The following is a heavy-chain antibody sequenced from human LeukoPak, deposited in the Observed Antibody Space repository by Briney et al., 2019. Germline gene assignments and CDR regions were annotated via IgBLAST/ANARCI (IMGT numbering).Heavy chain of an antibody. J-gene: IGHJ4*02. CDR3: ARLVVSYGERFDY. D-gene: IGHD2-15*01. Sequence: SETLSLTCTVSGGSIWNYYWSWIRQPPGKGLEWLGYINYSGRTNYNPSLKSRVTISVDTSTTQFSLRLSSVTATDTAIYYWARLVVSYGERFDYWGQGVLITVSS. CDR2: INYSGRT. V-gene: IGHV4-59*08. CDR1: GGSIWNYY.